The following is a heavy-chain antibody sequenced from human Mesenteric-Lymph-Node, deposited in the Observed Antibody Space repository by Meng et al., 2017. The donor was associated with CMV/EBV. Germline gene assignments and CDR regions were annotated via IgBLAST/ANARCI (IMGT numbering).Heavy chain of an antibody. D-gene: IGHD2/OR15-2a*01. CDR3: AKDLEGFDSTFDY. Sequence: CAASGLTFSRYGMSWVRRGPGTGLEGDSGISGSGSRTYCADSVKGRFTISRDNSKNTLYLQMDSLRAEDTAVYYCAKDLEGFDSTFDYWGQGTLVTVSS. J-gene: IGHJ4*02. CDR2: ISGSGSRT. V-gene: IGHV3-23*01. CDR1: GLTFSRYG.